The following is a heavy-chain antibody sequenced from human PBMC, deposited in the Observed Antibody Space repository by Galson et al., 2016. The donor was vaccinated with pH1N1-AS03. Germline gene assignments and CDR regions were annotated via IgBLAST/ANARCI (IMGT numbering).Heavy chain of an antibody. CDR1: GDSFSSYA. CDR3: ARDGPGIVRANAH. CDR2: IIPIFGKP. V-gene: IGHV1-69*13. J-gene: IGHJ1*01. D-gene: IGHD1-14*01. Sequence: SVKVSCKASGDSFSSYAFTWGRLAPGQGLEWMGGIIPIFGKPQYAQKFQGRVTITADESTTTVYMDLSSLISDDTAMYYCARDGPGIVRANAHWGQGTLATVSS.